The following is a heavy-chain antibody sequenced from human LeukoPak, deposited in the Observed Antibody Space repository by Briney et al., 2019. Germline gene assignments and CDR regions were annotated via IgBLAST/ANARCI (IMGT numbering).Heavy chain of an antibody. V-gene: IGHV3-48*01. CDR3: ARDPTTGTTNDPTMGY. CDR1: GFTFSTYS. D-gene: IGHD1-1*01. CDR2: ISSSSSTI. J-gene: IGHJ4*02. Sequence: TGGSLRLSCAASGFTFSTYSMTWVRQAPGKGLQWVSYISSSSSTIFYADSVKGRFTISRDNAKSSLYLQMNSLRAEDTAVYYCARDPTTGTTNDPTMGYWGQGTLVTVSS.